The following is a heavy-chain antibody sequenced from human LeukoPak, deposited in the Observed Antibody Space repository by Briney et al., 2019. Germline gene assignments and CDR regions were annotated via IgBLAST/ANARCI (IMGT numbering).Heavy chain of an antibody. CDR1: GFTFSSYW. J-gene: IGHJ4*02. CDR3: SRSAYYDGSGNYYDY. D-gene: IGHD3-22*01. Sequence: GGSLRLSCAASGFTFSSYWMHWVRQAPGKGLVWVSRISDGGSTTTYADSVKGRFTISRDNAKNTLYLQMNGLRAEDTAVYYCSRSAYYDGSGNYYDYWGQGTLVTVSS. CDR2: ISDGGSTT. V-gene: IGHV3-74*01.